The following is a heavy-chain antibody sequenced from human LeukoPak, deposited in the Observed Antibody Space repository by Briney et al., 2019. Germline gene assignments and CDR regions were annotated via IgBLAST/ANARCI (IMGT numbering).Heavy chain of an antibody. Sequence: SETLSLTXTVSGGSISSSSYYWGWIRQPPGKGLEWIGSIYYSGSTYYNPSLKSRVTISVDTSKNQFSLKLSSVTAADTAVYHCARRYYDSSGFDAFDIWGQGTMVTVSS. J-gene: IGHJ3*02. CDR3: ARRYYDSSGFDAFDI. V-gene: IGHV4-39*01. CDR2: IYYSGST. D-gene: IGHD3-22*01. CDR1: GGSISSSSYY.